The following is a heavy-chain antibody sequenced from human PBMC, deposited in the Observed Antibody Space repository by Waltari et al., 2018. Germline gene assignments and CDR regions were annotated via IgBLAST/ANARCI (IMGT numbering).Heavy chain of an antibody. V-gene: IGHV3-48*04. CDR3: ARETSKRFDY. CDR2: IISTSSSS. CDR1: GFTLGSDS. Sequence: EVQLVESGGGLVQPGGSLRLSCAASGFTLGSDSMSWVRQAPGKGMEWISYIISTSSSSDYADSVKGRFTISRDNAKNSLYLQMDNLRTEDTAVYYCARETSKRFDYWGQGALVTVSS. J-gene: IGHJ4*02.